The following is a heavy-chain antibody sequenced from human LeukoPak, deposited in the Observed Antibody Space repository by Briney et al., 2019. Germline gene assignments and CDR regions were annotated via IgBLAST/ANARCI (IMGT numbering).Heavy chain of an antibody. D-gene: IGHD6-19*01. CDR3: ARGVTGGWYGDFQH. Sequence: NPSETLSLTCTVSGGSINTYFWSWIRQPPGKGLEWIGYIYYSGSTNYNPSLKSRVTISLDTSKNQFSLKLSSVTAADTAVYYCARGVTGGWYGDFQHWGQGTLVTVSS. V-gene: IGHV4-59*01. CDR2: IYYSGST. J-gene: IGHJ1*01. CDR1: GGSINTYF.